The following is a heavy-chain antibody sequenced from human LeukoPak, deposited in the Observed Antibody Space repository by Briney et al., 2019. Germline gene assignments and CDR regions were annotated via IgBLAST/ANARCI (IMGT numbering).Heavy chain of an antibody. CDR3: AKDQNDYVWGSYHDY. J-gene: IGHJ4*02. Sequence: GGSLRLSCAASGFTVSSNYMSWVRQAPGKGLEWVSVIYSGGSTYYADSVKGRFTISRDNSKNTLYLQMNSLRAEDTAVYYCAKDQNDYVWGSYHDYWGQGTLVTVSS. CDR2: IYSGGST. V-gene: IGHV3-66*01. D-gene: IGHD3-16*02. CDR1: GFTVSSNY.